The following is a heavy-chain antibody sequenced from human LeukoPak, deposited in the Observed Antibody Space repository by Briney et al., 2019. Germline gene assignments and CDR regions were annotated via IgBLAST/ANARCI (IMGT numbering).Heavy chain of an antibody. CDR2: IYWDDDK. CDR1: GGSFSGYC. D-gene: IGHD2-21*02. CDR3: AHSSYCGGDCFPGDY. Sequence: TLSLTCAVYGGSFSGYCWSWIRQPPGKALEWLALIYWDDDKRYSPSLKSRLTITKDTSKNQVVLTMTNMDPVDTATYYCAHSSYCGGDCFPGDYWGQGTRVTVSS. J-gene: IGHJ4*02. V-gene: IGHV2-5*08.